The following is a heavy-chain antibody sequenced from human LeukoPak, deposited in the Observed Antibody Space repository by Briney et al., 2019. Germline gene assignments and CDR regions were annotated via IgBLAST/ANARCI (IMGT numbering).Heavy chain of an antibody. Sequence: SETLSLTCTVSGGSISSSSYYWGWIRQPPGKGLEWIGSIYYSGSTYYNPSLKSRVTISVDTSKNQFSLKLSSVTAADTAVYYCARAPYSYSHPYYFDYRGQGTLVTVSS. CDR3: ARAPYSYSHPYYFDY. CDR2: IYYSGST. CDR1: GGSISSSSYY. J-gene: IGHJ4*02. V-gene: IGHV4-39*07. D-gene: IGHD5-18*01.